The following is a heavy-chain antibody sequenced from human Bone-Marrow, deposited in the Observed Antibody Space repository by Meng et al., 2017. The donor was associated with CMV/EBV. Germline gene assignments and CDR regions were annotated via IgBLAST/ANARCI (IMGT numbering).Heavy chain of an antibody. V-gene: IGHV3-74*01. Sequence: GESLKISCAASGFTFTTYWMHWVRQAPGKGLVWVSRINGDGTSTIYADSVKGRFTVSRDNSKNTLYLQMNSLRAEDTAVYYCAKDLAYSYVIHYYYYGMDVCGQGTTVTASS. J-gene: IGHJ6*02. CDR1: GFTFTTYW. CDR3: AKDLAYSYVIHYYYYGMDV. CDR2: INGDGTST. D-gene: IGHD5-18*01.